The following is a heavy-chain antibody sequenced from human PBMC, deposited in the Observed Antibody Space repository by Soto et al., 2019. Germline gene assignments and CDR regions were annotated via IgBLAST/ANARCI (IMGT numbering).Heavy chain of an antibody. D-gene: IGHD1-26*01. CDR2: ISSSGSTI. J-gene: IGHJ4*02. CDR3: ARDEGSEYSRPHDY. Sequence: GGSLRLSCAASGFTFSDYYMSWIRQSPGKGLEWVSYISSSGSTIYYADSVKGRFTISRDNAKNSLYLQMNSLRAEDTAVYYCARDEGSEYSRPHDYWGQGTLVTVSS. V-gene: IGHV3-11*01. CDR1: GFTFSDYY.